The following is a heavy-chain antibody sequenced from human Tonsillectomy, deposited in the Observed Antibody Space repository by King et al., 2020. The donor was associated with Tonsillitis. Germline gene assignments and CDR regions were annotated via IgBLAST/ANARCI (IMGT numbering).Heavy chain of an antibody. J-gene: IGHJ4*02. V-gene: IGHV3-48*01. CDR1: GFTFSSYS. CDR2: ISSSSSTI. CDR3: ASPGLAVAAPFDY. Sequence: VQLVESGGGLVQPGGSLRLSCAASGFTFSSYSRNWVRQAPGKGLEWVSYISSSSSTIYYADFVKGRFTISRDNAKNSLYLQMNSLRAEDTAVYYCASPGLAVAAPFDYWGQGTLVTVSS. D-gene: IGHD6-19*01.